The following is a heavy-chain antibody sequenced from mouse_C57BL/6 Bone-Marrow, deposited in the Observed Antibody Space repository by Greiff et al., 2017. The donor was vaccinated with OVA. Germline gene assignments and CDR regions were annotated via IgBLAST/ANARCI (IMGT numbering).Heavy chain of an antibody. CDR1: GYTFTSYW. J-gene: IGHJ1*03. Sequence: VQLQQSGAELVRPGSSVKLSCKASGYTFTSYWMHWVKQRPIQGLEWIGNIDPSDSETHYNQKFKDKATLTVDKSSSTAYMQLSSLTSEDSAVYYCARIRLGRYFDVWGTGTTVTVSS. D-gene: IGHD4-1*01. CDR2: IDPSDSET. CDR3: ARIRLGRYFDV. V-gene: IGHV1-52*01.